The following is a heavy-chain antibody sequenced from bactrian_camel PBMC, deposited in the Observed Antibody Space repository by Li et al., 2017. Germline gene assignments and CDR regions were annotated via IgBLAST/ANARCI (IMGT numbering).Heavy chain of an antibody. Sequence: HVQLVESGGGSVQAGGSLKLTCSASGYIVPTCEMGWYRQAIGRERELVAMDKGDGTQTYGDSVKGRFTISKDNTKNTLYLLMNSLEPEDTAMYYCAAAEARLFWTAIQALGRTSYNNWGQGTQVTVS. D-gene: IGHD3*01. CDR2: DKGDGT. J-gene: IGHJ4*01. CDR1: GYIVPTCE. V-gene: IGHV3S53*01. CDR3: AAAEARLFWTAIQALGRTSYNN.